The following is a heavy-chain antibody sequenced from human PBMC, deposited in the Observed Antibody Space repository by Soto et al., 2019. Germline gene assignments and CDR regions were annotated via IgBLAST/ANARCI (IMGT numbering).Heavy chain of an antibody. CDR3: ARDPRSGSYYLPYYYYYYYMDV. D-gene: IGHD3-10*01. CDR1: GFTFSSYW. J-gene: IGHJ6*03. V-gene: IGHV3-74*01. Sequence: GGSLRLSCAASGFTFSSYWMHWVRQAPGKGLVWVSRINSDGSSTSYADSVKGRFTISRDNAKNTLYLQMNSLRAEDTAVYYCARDPRSGSYYLPYYYYYYYMDVWGKGTTVTVSS. CDR2: INSDGSST.